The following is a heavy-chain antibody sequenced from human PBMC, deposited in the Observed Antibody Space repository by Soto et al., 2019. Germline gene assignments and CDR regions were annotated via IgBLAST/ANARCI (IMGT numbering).Heavy chain of an antibody. Sequence: QVQLVQSGAEVKKPGASVKVSCKASGYTFTNFGISWVRQAPGQGLAWMGWISAYNGNTNYAQKLQGRFTMTTDTSTMTAYMEVRSLRVDDTAVYYCARGGTPSDYWGQGTLVTVSS. J-gene: IGHJ4*02. V-gene: IGHV1-18*01. CDR2: ISAYNGNT. CDR3: ARGGTPSDY. CDR1: GYTFTNFG. D-gene: IGHD3-16*01.